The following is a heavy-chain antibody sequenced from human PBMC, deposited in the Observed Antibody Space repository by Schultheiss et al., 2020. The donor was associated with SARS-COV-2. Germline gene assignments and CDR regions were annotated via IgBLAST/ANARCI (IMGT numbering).Heavy chain of an antibody. J-gene: IGHJ4*02. CDR3: VRGGSGWYQFDS. D-gene: IGHD6-19*01. V-gene: IGHV1-58*02. CDR2: IVVGSGNT. Sequence: SVKVSCKASGFTFTSSAMQWVRQARGQRLEWIGWIVVGSGNTNYAQKFQERVTITRDMSTSTAYMELSSLRSEDTAVYYCVRGGSGWYQFDSWGQGTLVTVSS. CDR1: GFTFTSSA.